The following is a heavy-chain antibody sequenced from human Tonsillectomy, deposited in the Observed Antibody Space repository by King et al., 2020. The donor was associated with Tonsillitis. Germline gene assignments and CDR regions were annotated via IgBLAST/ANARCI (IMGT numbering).Heavy chain of an antibody. Sequence: VQLVESGGGLVQPGGSLRLSCAASVFTFSSYAIHWFRQAPGKGLEVVSAISSNGGSTYYANSVKGRFTISSDNSKNTLYLQMGSLRAEDMAVYYCARPPNRWELLGGIDYWGQGTLVTVSS. CDR2: ISSNGGST. CDR3: ARPPNRWELLGGIDY. CDR1: VFTFSSYA. V-gene: IGHV3-64*01. D-gene: IGHD1-26*01. J-gene: IGHJ4*02.